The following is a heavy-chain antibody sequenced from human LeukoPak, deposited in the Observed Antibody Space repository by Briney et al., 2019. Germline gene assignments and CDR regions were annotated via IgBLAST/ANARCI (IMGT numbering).Heavy chain of an antibody. Sequence: GRSLRLSCAASGFTFDDYAMHWVRQAPGKGLEWVSGIRHSDGSTYYADAVKGRFTISSDKSKNTLFLQMNSLRAEDTALYYCAKGLETESRLDSWGQGTLVTVSS. V-gene: IGHV3-9*01. D-gene: IGHD1-1*01. CDR2: IRHSDGST. J-gene: IGHJ4*02. CDR1: GFTFDDYA. CDR3: AKGLETESRLDS.